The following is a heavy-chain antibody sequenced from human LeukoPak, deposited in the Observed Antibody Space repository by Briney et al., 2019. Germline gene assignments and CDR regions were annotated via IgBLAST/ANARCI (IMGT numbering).Heavy chain of an antibody. CDR2: ISGSGGST. V-gene: IGHV3-23*01. D-gene: IGHD3-9*01. J-gene: IGHJ6*04. CDR1: GFTFSSYA. CDR3: AKDFVGYYDILTGYYKDYYYYGMDV. Sequence: GGSLRLSCAASGFTFSSYAMSWVRQAPGKGLEWVSAISGSGGSTYYADSVKGRFTISRDNSKNTLYLQMNSLRAEDTAVYYCAKDFVGYYDILTGYYKDYYYYGMDVWGKGATVTVSS.